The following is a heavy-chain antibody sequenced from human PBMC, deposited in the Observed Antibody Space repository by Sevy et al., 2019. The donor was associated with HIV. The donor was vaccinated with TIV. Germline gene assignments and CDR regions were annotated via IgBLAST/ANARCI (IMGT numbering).Heavy chain of an antibody. CDR2: ISGGGGTT. V-gene: IGHV3-23*01. D-gene: IGHD6-13*01. J-gene: IGHJ6*03. CDR3: AKGDSSSWYNAYMDV. CDR1: GFIFSSYV. Sequence: GGSLRLSCAASGFIFSSYVMNWVRQAPGKGLEWVSGISGGGGTTYYADSVKGRFTISRENSKNTLYLQMNSLRVEDTAIYYCAKGDSSSWYNAYMDVWGNGTTVTVSS.